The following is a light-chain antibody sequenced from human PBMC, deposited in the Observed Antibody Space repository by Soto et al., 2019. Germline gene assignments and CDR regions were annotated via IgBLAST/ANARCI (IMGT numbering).Light chain of an antibody. CDR1: SSDVGGYNS. J-gene: IGLJ1*01. CDR3: SSYAGSSNYV. CDR2: EVS. V-gene: IGLV2-8*01. Sequence: QSALTQPPSASGSPGQSVTISCTGTSSDVGGYNSVSWYQHHPGKAPKLMIYEVSKRPSGVPDRFAGSKSANTASLTVSGLQAEDEADYNCSSYAGSSNYVFGTGTKLTVL.